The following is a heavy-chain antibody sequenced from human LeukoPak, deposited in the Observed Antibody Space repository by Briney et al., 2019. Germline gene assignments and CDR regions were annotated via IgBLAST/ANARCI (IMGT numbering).Heavy chain of an antibody. J-gene: IGHJ5*02. CDR1: GGSISTYY. V-gene: IGHV4-59*01. D-gene: IGHD3-10*01. CDR3: ARELGSGSYSTWFDP. CDR2: IYYSGTT. Sequence: SETLSLTCTVSGGSISTYYWSWIRQPPGKGLEWIGYIYYSGTTTYNPSLKSRVTISLDTSKNQFSLNLSSVTAADTAVYYCARELGSGSYSTWFDPWGQGTLVTVSP.